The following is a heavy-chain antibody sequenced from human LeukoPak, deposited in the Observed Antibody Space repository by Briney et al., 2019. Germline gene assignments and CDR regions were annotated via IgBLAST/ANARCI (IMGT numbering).Heavy chain of an antibody. V-gene: IGHV3-49*04. D-gene: IGHD6-13*01. CDR3: TRTYSSSWSWYFDY. CDR1: GFTFSDYY. Sequence: SLRLSCAASGFTFSDYYMSWVRQAPGKGLEWIGFIRSKTYGGTTEYAASLKGRFTISRDDSKSVAYLQVSSLKTEDTAMYYCTRTYSSSWSWYFDYWGQGTLVTVSS. CDR2: IRSKTYGGTT. J-gene: IGHJ4*02.